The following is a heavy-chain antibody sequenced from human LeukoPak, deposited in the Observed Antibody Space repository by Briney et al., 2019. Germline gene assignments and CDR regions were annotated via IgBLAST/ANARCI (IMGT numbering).Heavy chain of an antibody. CDR2: INAGNGNT. CDR3: ARDDYGSGSYYPNWFDP. D-gene: IGHD3-10*01. CDR1: GYTFTSYA. Sequence: GASVKVSCKASGYTFTSYAMHWVRQAPGQRLEWMGWINAGNGNTKYSQKFQGRVTITGDTSASTAYMELSSLRSEDTAVYYCARDDYGSGSYYPNWFDPWGQGTLVTVSS. V-gene: IGHV1-3*01. J-gene: IGHJ5*02.